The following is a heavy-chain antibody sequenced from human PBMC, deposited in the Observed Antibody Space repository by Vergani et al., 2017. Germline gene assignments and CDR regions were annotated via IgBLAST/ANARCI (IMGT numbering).Heavy chain of an antibody. D-gene: IGHD6-19*01. CDR1: GYSFTGYY. CDR2: INPHSGDT. V-gene: IGHV1-2*02. CDR3: ATELSYSSGSVY. J-gene: IGHJ4*02. Sequence: QVQLVQSGAEVKKPGASVKVSCKASGYSFTGYYLHWVRQAPGQGLEWMGWINPHSGDTNYAQKFQDRVTMTRDTSLSTAYMDLSRLRSDDTALYYCATELSYSSGSVYWGQGTLVTVSS.